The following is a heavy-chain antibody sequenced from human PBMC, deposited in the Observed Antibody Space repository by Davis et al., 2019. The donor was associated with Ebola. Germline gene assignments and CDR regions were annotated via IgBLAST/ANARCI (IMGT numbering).Heavy chain of an antibody. J-gene: IGHJ5*02. CDR1: GYTFTDYY. CDR3: ARGLDSSGYYA. CDR2: INPSGDST. Sequence: ASVKVSCKASGYTFTDYYLHWVRQAPGQGLEWMGVINPSGDSTTFAQNFQGRVTMTRDTSTSTVYMELSSLRSEDTAMYYCARGLDSSGYYAWGQGTLVTVSS. D-gene: IGHD3-22*01. V-gene: IGHV1-46*01.